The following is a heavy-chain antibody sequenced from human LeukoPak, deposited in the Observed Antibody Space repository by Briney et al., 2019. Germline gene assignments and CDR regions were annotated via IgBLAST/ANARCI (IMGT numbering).Heavy chain of an antibody. CDR1: GGSFSGYY. CDR2: INHSGST. D-gene: IGHD2-2*01. Sequence: PSETLSLTCAVYGGSFSGYYWSCIRQPPGKGLEWIGEINHSGSTNYNPSLKSRVTISVDTSKNQFSLKLSSVTAADTAVYYCARLEYCSSTSCRNGYYYGMDVWGQGTTVTVSS. J-gene: IGHJ6*02. V-gene: IGHV4-34*01. CDR3: ARLEYCSSTSCRNGYYYGMDV.